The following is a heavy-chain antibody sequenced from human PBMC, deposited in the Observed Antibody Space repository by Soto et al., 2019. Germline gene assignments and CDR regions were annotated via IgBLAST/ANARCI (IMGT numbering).Heavy chain of an antibody. CDR3: GKCSVGTVRTSGWCNWFDP. CDR1: GFTFSSSA. V-gene: IGHV3-23*01. Sequence: EVRLLESGGGLAQPGGSRRLSCAASGFTFSSSAMNWVRQAPGKGLEWVAAIRVGGGDTFYADTVRGRFTVSTDISRNTMYLQMIGPRAEDTAIYYCGKCSVGTVRTSGWCNWFDPWGQGPLVNVSS. CDR2: IRVGGGDT. J-gene: IGHJ5*02. D-gene: IGHD6-19*01.